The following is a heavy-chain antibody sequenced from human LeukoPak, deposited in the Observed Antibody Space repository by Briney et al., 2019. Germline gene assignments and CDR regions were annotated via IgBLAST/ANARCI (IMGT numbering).Heavy chain of an antibody. V-gene: IGHV3-21*01. CDR2: ISSRSTYI. Sequence: GGSPRLSCAASGFTFSSYSMNWVRQAPGKGLEWVSSISSRSTYIYYADSLKGRFTISRDNAKNSLYLQMNSLRAEHTAVYYCARERSGSSHAFDIWGQGTMVTASS. CDR3: ARERSGSSHAFDI. J-gene: IGHJ3*02. CDR1: GFTFSSYS. D-gene: IGHD6-6*01.